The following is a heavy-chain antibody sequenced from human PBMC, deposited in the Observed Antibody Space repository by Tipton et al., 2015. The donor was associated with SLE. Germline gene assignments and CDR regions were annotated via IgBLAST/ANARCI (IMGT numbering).Heavy chain of an antibody. CDR2: IYNSGST. V-gene: IGHV4-4*07. CDR1: GYSISSYY. Sequence: TLSLTCIVSGYSISSYYWSWIRQPAGKGLEWIGRIYNSGSTNYNPSLKSRVTMPEDTSKNQFSLKLSSVTAADTAVYYCARGDYVWGSYRLDYWGQGTLVTVSS. J-gene: IGHJ4*02. D-gene: IGHD3-16*02. CDR3: ARGDYVWGSYRLDY.